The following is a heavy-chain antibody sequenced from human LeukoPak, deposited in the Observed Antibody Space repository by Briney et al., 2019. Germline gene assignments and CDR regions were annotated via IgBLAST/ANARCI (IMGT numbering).Heavy chain of an antibody. Sequence: SETLSLTCSVSGGSISSNCWGCIRQPPGKGLGWSGYIYYSGSTNYNPSLKSRATISVDTSKNQFSLKLSSVTAADTAVYYCARTYSSSWYGYFDYWGQRTLVTVSS. CDR3: ARTYSSSWYGYFDY. D-gene: IGHD6-13*01. CDR1: GGSISSNC. V-gene: IGHV4-59*01. CDR2: IYYSGST. J-gene: IGHJ4*02.